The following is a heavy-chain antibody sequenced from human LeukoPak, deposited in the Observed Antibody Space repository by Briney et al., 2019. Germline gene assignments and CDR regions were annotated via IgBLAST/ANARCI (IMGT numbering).Heavy chain of an antibody. Sequence: GSLRLSCVAPGFPFSSYWMTWVRQAPGKGLEWVANIKQDGSKKSYVDSVKGRFTISRDNAKNSLYLQMNSLRAEDTAIYYCTRVGYIDEGIDYWGQGTLVTVSS. J-gene: IGHJ4*02. CDR2: IKQDGSKK. D-gene: IGHD5-24*01. V-gene: IGHV3-7*04. CDR1: GFPFSSYW. CDR3: TRVGYIDEGIDY.